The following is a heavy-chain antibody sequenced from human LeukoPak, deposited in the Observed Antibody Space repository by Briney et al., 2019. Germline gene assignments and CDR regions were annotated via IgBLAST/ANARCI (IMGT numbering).Heavy chain of an antibody. Sequence: SETLSLTCTVSGGSISSYYWSWIRQPPGKGLEWIGYIYYSGSTNYNPSLKSRVTISVDTSKNQFSLKLSSVTAADTAVYYCARDGGQLLYNWFDPWGQGTLVTVSS. D-gene: IGHD2-2*01. J-gene: IGHJ5*02. CDR3: ARDGGQLLYNWFDP. CDR2: IYYSGST. V-gene: IGHV4-59*01. CDR1: GGSISSYY.